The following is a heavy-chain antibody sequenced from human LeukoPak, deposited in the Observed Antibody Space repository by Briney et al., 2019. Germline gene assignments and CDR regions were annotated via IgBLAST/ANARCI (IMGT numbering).Heavy chain of an antibody. V-gene: IGHV3-53*04. D-gene: IGHD3-10*01. J-gene: IGHJ6*02. CDR3: AAGSGSYYNRYYYGMDV. CDR2: IYSGGST. CDR1: GFPVSSNY. Sequence: GGSLRLSCAASGFPVSSNYMSWVRRAPGKGLDWASVIYSGGSTYYADSVKGRFTISRHNSKNTLYLQMNSLRAEDTAVYYCAAGSGSYYNRYYYGMDVWGQGTTVTVSS.